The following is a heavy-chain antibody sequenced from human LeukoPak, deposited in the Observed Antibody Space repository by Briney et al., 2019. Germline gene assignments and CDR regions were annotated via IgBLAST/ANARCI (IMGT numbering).Heavy chain of an antibody. D-gene: IGHD6-19*01. Sequence: SETLSLTCTVSGGSIGTYYWSWIRQSPGKGLEWIGHIFYTGRTNYNPSLKSRVTILVDTSKNQFSLKLSSVTAADTAVYYCARGSGWFTYWSQGTLVTVSS. CDR1: GGSIGTYY. J-gene: IGHJ4*02. CDR3: ARGSGWFTY. CDR2: IFYTGRT. V-gene: IGHV4-59*01.